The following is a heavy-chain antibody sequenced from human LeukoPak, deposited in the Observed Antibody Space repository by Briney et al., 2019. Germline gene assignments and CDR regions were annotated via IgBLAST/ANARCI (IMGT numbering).Heavy chain of an antibody. CDR1: GFTFSNYA. D-gene: IGHD3-3*01. V-gene: IGHV3-23*01. Sequence: TGGSLRLSCAASGFTFSNYAMSWVRQAPGKGLEWVSTLSGTGGSTYYADSVKGRFTISRDNSKNTLYLQMNRLRAEDTAVYYCAKDSPDFWSGYYRFFDYWGQGTLVTVSS. CDR2: LSGTGGST. J-gene: IGHJ4*02. CDR3: AKDSPDFWSGYYRFFDY.